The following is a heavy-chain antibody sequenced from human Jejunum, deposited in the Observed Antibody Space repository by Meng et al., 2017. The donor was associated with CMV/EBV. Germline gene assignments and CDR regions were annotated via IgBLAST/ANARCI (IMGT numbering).Heavy chain of an antibody. Sequence: EGQLGDSGGGFVRPWGYLSISCTDSGFTFSDYWMHWVRQVPGEGLVWVSRINTDGSITSYADSVKGRFTISRDNAKNTLYLQMNSLRAEDTAVYYCAKPRGAGSWGRGTLVTVSS. CDR3: AKPRGAGS. CDR1: GFTFSDYW. V-gene: IGHV3-74*01. CDR2: INTDGSIT. D-gene: IGHD6-19*01. J-gene: IGHJ5*02.